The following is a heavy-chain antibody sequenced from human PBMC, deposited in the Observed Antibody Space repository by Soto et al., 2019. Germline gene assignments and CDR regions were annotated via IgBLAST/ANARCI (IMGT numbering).Heavy chain of an antibody. D-gene: IGHD3-3*01. CDR2: ISRSGSAI. CDR3: ASVTLRFSYGIDL. V-gene: IGHV3-48*03. CDR1: ELTFSNSE. J-gene: IGHJ6*02. Sequence: LRLSCAASELTFSNSEMHWVRQAPGKGLEWLSYISRSGSAIYYADSVKGRFTISRDNAKNLLYLQMNSLRAEDTAVYFCASVTLRFSYGIDLWGQGTTVTVSS.